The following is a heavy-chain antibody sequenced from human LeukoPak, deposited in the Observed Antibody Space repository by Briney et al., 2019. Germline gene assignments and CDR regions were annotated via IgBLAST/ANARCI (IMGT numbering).Heavy chain of an antibody. Sequence: SETLSLTCAVYGGSFSGYYWGWIRQPPGKGLEWIGEINHSGSTNYNPSLKSRVTISVDTSKNQFSLKLSSVTAADAAVYYCARELWTTVSLFDYWGQGTLVTVSS. CDR2: INHSGST. CDR1: GGSFSGYY. J-gene: IGHJ4*02. V-gene: IGHV4-34*01. CDR3: ARELWTTVSLFDY. D-gene: IGHD4-17*01.